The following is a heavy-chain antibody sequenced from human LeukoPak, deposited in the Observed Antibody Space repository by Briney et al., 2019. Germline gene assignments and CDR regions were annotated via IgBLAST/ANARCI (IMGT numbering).Heavy chain of an antibody. CDR3: ARDHDYGPDY. D-gene: IGHD4/OR15-4a*01. CDR1: GYTFTVHY. CDR2: IKPDSGAT. V-gene: IGHV1-2*02. Sequence: GSLTVSCKASGYTFTVHYMHWLRQAPGQGREWMGWIKPDSGATNFAQSFQGRVTMTSDRYIKTAYMELSSLTSDDTAMYYCARDHDYGPDYWGQGTLVTVSA. J-gene: IGHJ4*02.